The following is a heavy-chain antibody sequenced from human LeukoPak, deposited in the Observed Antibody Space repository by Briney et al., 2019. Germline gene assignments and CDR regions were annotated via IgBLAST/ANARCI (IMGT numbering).Heavy chain of an antibody. D-gene: IGHD4-23*01. CDR3: ASPSVLTPWAFDI. V-gene: IGHV3-7*01. CDR1: GFTFSNYW. Sequence: PGGSLRLSCAASGFTFSNYWLSWVRQAPGKGLEWVANIKQDGSEKYFVASVRGRFTIFRDNTKNSLYLQMNSLRAEDTAVYYCASPSVLTPWAFDIWGHGTMVTVSS. CDR2: IKQDGSEK. J-gene: IGHJ3*02.